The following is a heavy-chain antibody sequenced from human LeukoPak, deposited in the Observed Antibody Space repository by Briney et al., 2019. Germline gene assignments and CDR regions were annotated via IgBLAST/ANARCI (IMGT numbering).Heavy chain of an antibody. CDR1: GGSISTYY. Sequence: SETLSLTCTVSGGSISTYYWTWIRQPPGKGLEWIGYIYYSGSANYNPSLQSRVTISVDMSKNQFSLKLTSVTAADTAVYYCARGAPRDSSGYRDPSFDYWGQGTLVTVSS. CDR3: ARGAPRDSSGYRDPSFDY. D-gene: IGHD3-22*01. CDR2: IYYSGSA. J-gene: IGHJ4*02. V-gene: IGHV4-59*01.